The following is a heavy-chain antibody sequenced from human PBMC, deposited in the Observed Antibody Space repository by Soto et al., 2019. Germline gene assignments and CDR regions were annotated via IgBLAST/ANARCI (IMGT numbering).Heavy chain of an antibody. D-gene: IGHD1-20*01. V-gene: IGHV3-33*08. CDR3: ARDKDNWNLNWFDP. CDR2: IWYDGSNK. Sequence: GGSLRLSCAASGFTFSSYGMHWVRQAPGKGLEWVAVIWYDGSNKYYADSVKGRFTISRDNSKNTLYLQMNSLRAEDTAVYYCARDKDNWNLNWFDPWGQGTLVTVS. J-gene: IGHJ5*02. CDR1: GFTFSSYG.